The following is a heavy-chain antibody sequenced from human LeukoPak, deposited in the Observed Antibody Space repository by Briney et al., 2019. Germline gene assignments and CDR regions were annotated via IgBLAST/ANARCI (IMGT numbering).Heavy chain of an antibody. V-gene: IGHV3-64*01. D-gene: IGHD6-19*01. CDR1: GFTISRYA. CDR3: ASGIAVAGPADY. Sequence: GGSLRLSCAASGFTISRYAMHWVRQAPGKGLEYVSTISGIGGSTYYANSVKGRFTISRDNSKNTLYLQMGSLRAEDMAVYYCASGIAVAGPADYWGQGTLATVSS. J-gene: IGHJ4*02. CDR2: ISGIGGST.